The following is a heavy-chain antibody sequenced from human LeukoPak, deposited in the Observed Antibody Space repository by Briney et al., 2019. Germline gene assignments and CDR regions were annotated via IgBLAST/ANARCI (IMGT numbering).Heavy chain of an antibody. CDR1: GFTFSSYE. Sequence: GGSLRLSCAASGFTFSSYEMNWVRQAPGKGLEWVSYISSSGSTIYYADSVKGRFAISRDNAKNSLYLQMNSLKTDDTAVYYCTRGKGDQGWYWGQGTLVTVSS. CDR2: ISSSGSTI. V-gene: IGHV3-48*03. D-gene: IGHD2-15*01. CDR3: TRGKGDQGWY. J-gene: IGHJ4*02.